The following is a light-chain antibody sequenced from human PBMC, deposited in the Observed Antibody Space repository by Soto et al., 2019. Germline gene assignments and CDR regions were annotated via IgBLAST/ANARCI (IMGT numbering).Light chain of an antibody. CDR2: EVT. Sequence: QSVLTQPASVSGSPGQSITISCTGTSSDIGNYNFVSWYQQHPGKVPKVIIYEVTKRPSGVPDRFFGSKSGSTASLTVSGLQAEDEAVYYCCSYTVGDTVVFGGGTKLTVL. CDR3: CSYTVGDTVV. CDR1: SSDIGNYNF. V-gene: IGLV2-8*01. J-gene: IGLJ2*01.